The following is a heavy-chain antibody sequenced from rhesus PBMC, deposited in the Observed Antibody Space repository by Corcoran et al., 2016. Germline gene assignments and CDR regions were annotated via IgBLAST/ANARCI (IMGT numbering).Heavy chain of an antibody. CDR3: ANGGSGYTRGFDY. D-gene: IGHD5-24*01. CDR1: GFTFSSYG. CDR2: IYTGGGPT. V-gene: IGHV3S5*01. J-gene: IGHJ4*01. Sequence: EVQLVESGGGLVQPGGSLRLSCAASGFTFSSYGMSWVRQAPGKGLEWVSYIYTGGGPTYHADSVKGRFTISKDNSKNTLSLQMNSLSAEDTAVYYCANGGSGYTRGFDYWGQGVLVTVSS.